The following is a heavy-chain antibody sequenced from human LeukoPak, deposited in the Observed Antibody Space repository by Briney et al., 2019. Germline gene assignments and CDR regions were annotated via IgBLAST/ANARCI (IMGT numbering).Heavy chain of an antibody. CDR3: ARDLTAYFDY. CDR1: GFTVSSNY. D-gene: IGHD3-16*01. J-gene: IGHJ4*02. CDR2: IYSGGST. Sequence: PGGSLRLSCAASGFTVSSNYMSWVRQAPGEGLEWVSVIYSGGSTYYADSVKGRFTISRDNSKKTLYLQMNSLRAEDTAVYYCARDLTAYFDYWGQGTLVTASS. V-gene: IGHV3-66*01.